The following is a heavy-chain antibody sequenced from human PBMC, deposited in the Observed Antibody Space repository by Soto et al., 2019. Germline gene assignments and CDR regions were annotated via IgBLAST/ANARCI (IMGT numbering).Heavy chain of an antibody. J-gene: IGHJ6*02. V-gene: IGHV3-11*06. D-gene: IGHD3-10*01. Sequence: GGSLRLSCSASGFTFSASYMSWVRQAPGKGLEWISYISGTSSYTTYADPVKGRFTISRDNAKNSLYLQMDSLRVEDTAVYYCARDGRPSNGRYLLNNSYYYGMDVWGQGTTVTVSS. CDR1: GFTFSASY. CDR3: ARDGRPSNGRYLLNNSYYYGMDV. CDR2: ISGTSSYT.